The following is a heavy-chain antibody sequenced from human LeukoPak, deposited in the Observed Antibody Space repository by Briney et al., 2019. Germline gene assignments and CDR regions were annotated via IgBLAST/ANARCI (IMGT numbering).Heavy chain of an antibody. CDR3: ARAPFYCGGGSCYDY. V-gene: IGHV4-39*07. CDR1: GGSISTSSYY. CDR2: IYYGERT. J-gene: IGHJ4*02. D-gene: IGHD2-15*01. Sequence: SETLSLTCTVSGGSISTSSYYWGWIRQPPGKGLEWIGSIYYGERTYYNPSLKSRVTMSVDTSKNQFSLKLSSVTAADTAVYYCARAPFYCGGGSCYDYWGQGTLVTAS.